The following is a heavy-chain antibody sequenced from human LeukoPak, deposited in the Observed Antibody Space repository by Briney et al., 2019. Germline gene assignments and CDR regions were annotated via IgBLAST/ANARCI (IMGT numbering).Heavy chain of an antibody. CDR2: IYHSGST. CDR1: GYSISSGYY. D-gene: IGHD3-3*01. Sequence: KPSETLSLTCAVSGYSISSGYYWGWIRQPPGKGLEWIGRIYHSGSTYYNPSLKSRVTISVDTSKNQFSLKLSSVTAADTAVYYCARQLYDFWSGYSSWFDPWGQGTLVTVSS. J-gene: IGHJ5*02. CDR3: ARQLYDFWSGYSSWFDP. V-gene: IGHV4-38-2*01.